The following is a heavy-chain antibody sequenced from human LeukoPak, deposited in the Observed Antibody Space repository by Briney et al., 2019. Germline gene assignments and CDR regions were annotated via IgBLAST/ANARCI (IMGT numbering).Heavy chain of an antibody. Sequence: GASVKVSCKASGYTFTSYDINWVRQATGQGLEWMGWMNPNSGNTGYAQKFQGRVTMTRDTSISTAYMELSRLRSDDTAVYYCARDWGDIVVVPAVYYMDVWGKGTTVTISS. D-gene: IGHD2-2*01. J-gene: IGHJ6*03. CDR3: ARDWGDIVVVPAVYYMDV. CDR1: GYTFTSYD. CDR2: MNPNSGNT. V-gene: IGHV1-8*01.